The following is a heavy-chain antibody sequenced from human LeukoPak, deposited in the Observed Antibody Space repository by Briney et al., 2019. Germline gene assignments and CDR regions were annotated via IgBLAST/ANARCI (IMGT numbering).Heavy chain of an antibody. V-gene: IGHV1-18*01. CDR2: ISAYNGNA. CDR3: ARRDGSGSYYY. CDR1: GYTFTSYG. D-gene: IGHD3-10*01. J-gene: IGHJ4*02. Sequence: ASVKVSCKASGYTFTSYGISWVRQAPGHGLEWMGWISAYNGNAHYAQKLQGRVTMTTDTSTTTAYMELRSLRSDDTAVYYCARRDGSGSYYYWGQGTLVTVSS.